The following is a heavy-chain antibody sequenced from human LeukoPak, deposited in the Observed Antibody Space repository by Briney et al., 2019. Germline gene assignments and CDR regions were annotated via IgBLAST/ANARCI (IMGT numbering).Heavy chain of an antibody. CDR3: ARANGGKYYYYYGMDV. CDR2: IIVTLGTP. Sequence: SVKVSCKATGGTFTNYAVSWVRQAPGQGLEWMGRIIVTLGTPNYAQKFQGRVAITADKSTSTAYMELSSLRSEDTAVYYCARANGGKYYYYYGMDVWGQGTTVTVSS. V-gene: IGHV1-69*04. CDR1: GGTFTNYA. J-gene: IGHJ6*02. D-gene: IGHD4-23*01.